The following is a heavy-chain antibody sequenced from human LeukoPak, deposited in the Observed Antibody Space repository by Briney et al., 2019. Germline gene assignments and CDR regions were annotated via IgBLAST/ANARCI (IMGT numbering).Heavy chain of an antibody. D-gene: IGHD6-13*01. J-gene: IGHJ4*02. CDR2: INSDGSST. V-gene: IGHV3-74*01. CDR1: GFTFSSYW. Sequence: PGGSLRLSCAASGFTFSSYWMHWVRQAPGKGLVWVSRINSDGSSTSYADSVKGRCTISRDNAKNTLYLQMNSLRAEDTAVYYCARDPEWGIAADQEWGQGTLVTVSS. CDR3: ARDPEWGIAADQE.